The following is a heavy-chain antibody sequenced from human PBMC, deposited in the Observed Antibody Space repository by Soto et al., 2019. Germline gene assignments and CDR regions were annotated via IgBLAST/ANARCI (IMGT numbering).Heavy chain of an antibody. CDR1: GFTFSNYA. CDR3: AKDMGLAGTRAFDY. CDR2: ISASGGST. Sequence: EVQLLESGGGLVQPGGSLRLSCAASGFTFSNYAMSWVRQAPGKGLEWVSGISASGGSTYYADSVKGRFTISRDNSKNTLSLQMNSLRAGDTAVYFCAKDMGLAGTRAFDYWGQGTLVTVSS. D-gene: IGHD6-13*01. V-gene: IGHV3-23*01. J-gene: IGHJ4*02.